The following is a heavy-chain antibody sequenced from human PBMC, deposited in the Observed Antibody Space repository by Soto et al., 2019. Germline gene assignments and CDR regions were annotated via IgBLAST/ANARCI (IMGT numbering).Heavy chain of an antibody. D-gene: IGHD3-10*01. V-gene: IGHV1-58*01. CDR2: IVVGSGNT. CDR3: AADSLDYASGSYYPSDY. Sequence: AASVKVSCTASGFTFTSSAVQGVRQARGQSLEWIGWIVVGSGNTNYAQKFQERVTITRDMSTSTAYMELSSLRSEDTAVYYCAADSLDYASGSYYPSDYWGQGTLVTVSS. CDR1: GFTFTSSA. J-gene: IGHJ4*02.